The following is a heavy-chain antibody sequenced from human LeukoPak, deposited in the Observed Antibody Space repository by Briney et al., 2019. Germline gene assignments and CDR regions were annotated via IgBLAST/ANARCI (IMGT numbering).Heavy chain of an antibody. V-gene: IGHV4-59*01. J-gene: IGHJ3*02. CDR3: VRVPREDCSGDSCFWDDAFDI. D-gene: IGHD2-15*01. CDR1: GDSITSYY. Sequence: SETLSLTCTVSGDSITSYYWSWIRQPPGKGLEWIGHIYHNRRPNYNPSLRSRVAISVDTSKNQLSLKLSSVTAADTAVYYCVRVPREDCSGDSCFWDDAFDIWGQGTAVIVSS. CDR2: IYHNRRP.